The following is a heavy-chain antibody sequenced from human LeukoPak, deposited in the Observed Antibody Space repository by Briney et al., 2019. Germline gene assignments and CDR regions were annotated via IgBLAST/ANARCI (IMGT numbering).Heavy chain of an antibody. J-gene: IGHJ6*02. CDR2: ISYDGSNK. Sequence: PGRSLRLSCAASGFTFSSYAMRWVRQAPGKGLEWVAVISYDGSNKYYADSVKGRFTISRDNSKNTLYLQMNSLRAEDTAVYYCAKDPSGAPYYYGMDVWGQGTTVTVSS. CDR3: AKDPSGAPYYYGMDV. D-gene: IGHD1-14*01. CDR1: GFTFSSYA. V-gene: IGHV3-30-3*01.